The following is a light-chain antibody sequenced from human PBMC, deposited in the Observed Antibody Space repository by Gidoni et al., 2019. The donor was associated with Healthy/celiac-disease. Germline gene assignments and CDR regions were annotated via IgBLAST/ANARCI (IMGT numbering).Light chain of an antibody. CDR3: QQYYSTPLT. J-gene: IGKJ4*01. Sequence: DIVMTQSPDSLAVSLGERATINCTSSQSVLYSSNNKNYLAWYQQKPGQPPNLLIYWASTRESGVPERFSGSGSGTDFTLTISSLQAEDVAVYYCQQYYSTPLTCGGGTKVEIK. CDR1: QSVLYSSNNKNY. CDR2: WAS. V-gene: IGKV4-1*01.